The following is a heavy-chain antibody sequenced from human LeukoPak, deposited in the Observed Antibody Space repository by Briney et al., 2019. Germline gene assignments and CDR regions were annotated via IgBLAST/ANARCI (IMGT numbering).Heavy chain of an antibody. CDR1: GGAFSSYA. D-gene: IGHD3-10*01. V-gene: IGHV1-69*13. Sequence: GASGRVSCKASGGAFSSYAISWVRQAPGQGLEWMGGIIRIFRTANYAQKFQGRVTITADESTSTAYMELSSLRSEDTAVYYCARVATYYYGSGSYYKGYYYMDVWGKGTTVTISS. CDR3: ARVATYYYGSGSYYKGYYYMDV. CDR2: IIRIFRTA. J-gene: IGHJ6*03.